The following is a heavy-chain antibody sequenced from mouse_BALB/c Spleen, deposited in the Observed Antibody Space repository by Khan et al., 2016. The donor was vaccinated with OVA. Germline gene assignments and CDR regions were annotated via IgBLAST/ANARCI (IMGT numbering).Heavy chain of an antibody. Sequence: QVQLQQPGAELVKPGASVNLSCKASGYTLTSYWMHWVKQRPGQGLEWIGEINPSNGRTNYNEKFKSKATLTVDKSSSTAYMQLSSPTSEDSAVYYCARLLIIFDYWGQGTTLTVSS. D-gene: IGHD2-1*01. V-gene: IGHV1S81*02. CDR3: ARLLIIFDY. CDR1: GYTLTSYW. J-gene: IGHJ2*01. CDR2: INPSNGRT.